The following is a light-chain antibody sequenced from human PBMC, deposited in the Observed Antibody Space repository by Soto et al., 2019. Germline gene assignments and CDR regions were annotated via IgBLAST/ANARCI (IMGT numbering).Light chain of an antibody. CDR2: EVT. Sequence: QSALTQPASVSGSPGQSITISCTGGTSDVGGYKYVSWYQQHPGKAPKLVIYEVTNRPSGVSTRFSASKSGNRASLTISGLQADDEADYYCSSITSKNTWVFGGGTKLTVL. CDR1: TSDVGGYKY. V-gene: IGLV2-14*01. CDR3: SSITSKNTWV. J-gene: IGLJ3*02.